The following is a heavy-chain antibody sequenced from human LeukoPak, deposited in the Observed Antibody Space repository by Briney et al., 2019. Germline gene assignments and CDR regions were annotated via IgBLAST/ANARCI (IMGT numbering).Heavy chain of an antibody. CDR2: IIPIFGTA. Sequence: SVKVSCKASGGTFSSYAISWLRQAPGQGLEWMGGIIPIFGTANYAQKFQGRVTITADESTSTAYMELSSLRSEDTAVYYCARDYIAVAGTYYYYYGMDVWGQGTTVTVSS. J-gene: IGHJ6*02. V-gene: IGHV1-69*01. CDR3: ARDYIAVAGTYYYYYGMDV. D-gene: IGHD6-19*01. CDR1: GGTFSSYA.